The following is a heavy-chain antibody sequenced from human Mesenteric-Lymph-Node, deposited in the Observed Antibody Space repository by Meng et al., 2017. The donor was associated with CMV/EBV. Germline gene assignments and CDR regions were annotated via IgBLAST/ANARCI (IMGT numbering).Heavy chain of an antibody. D-gene: IGHD3-3*01. CDR2: IYPGYSET. CDR3: ATHFDGAGFLEWDFDY. Sequence: KVSCKGSGYSFTNYWLGWVRQMPGKGLEWLGMIYPGYSETKYSPSFEGQVTITTDKSIDTAYLQGSGLKASGTAIYYCATHFDGAGFLEWDFDYWGQGTLVTVSS. CDR1: GYSFTNYW. J-gene: IGHJ4*02. V-gene: IGHV5-51*01.